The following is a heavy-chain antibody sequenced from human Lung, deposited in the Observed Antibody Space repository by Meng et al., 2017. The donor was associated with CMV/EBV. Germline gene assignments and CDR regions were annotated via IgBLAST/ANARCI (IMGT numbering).Heavy chain of an antibody. CDR2: INQDGSQK. Sequence: GESLKISCAASGFTFSSHWMTWVRQAPGKGLEWVANINQDGSQKNYVDSVKGRFTISRDNAKNSLFLQMISLRAEDTAVYYCARVAAAGRGMDVWGQGTTVTVSS. V-gene: IGHV3-7*04. D-gene: IGHD6-13*01. CDR3: ARVAAAGRGMDV. J-gene: IGHJ6*02. CDR1: GFTFSSHW.